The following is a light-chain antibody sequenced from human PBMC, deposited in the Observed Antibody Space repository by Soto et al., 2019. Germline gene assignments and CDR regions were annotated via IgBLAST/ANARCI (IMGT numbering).Light chain of an antibody. CDR1: QSISSW. J-gene: IGKJ1*01. V-gene: IGKV1-5*01. Sequence: DIQVTQSRATLSASVGYRLPITCRASQSISSWLAWYQQKPGKAPKILIYDASSLESGVPSRFSGSASGTEFTLTISSLQPDDFATYYCQQHQSYWSFGQGTKVDIK. CDR3: QQHQSYWS. CDR2: DAS.